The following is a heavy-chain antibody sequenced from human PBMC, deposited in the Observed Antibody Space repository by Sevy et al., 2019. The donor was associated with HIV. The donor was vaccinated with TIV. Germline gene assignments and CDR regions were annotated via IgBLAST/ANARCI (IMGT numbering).Heavy chain of an antibody. CDR3: ARTLLYYYGSGSYYNVDYYYYGMDV. Sequence: GGSLRLSCAASGFTFSSYSMNWVRQAPGKGLEWVSYISSSGSTIYYADSVKGRFTISRDNAKNSLYLQMNSLRAEDTAVYYCARTLLYYYGSGSYYNVDYYYYGMDVWGQGTTVTVSS. CDR2: ISSSGSTI. CDR1: GFTFSSYS. J-gene: IGHJ6*02. V-gene: IGHV3-48*01. D-gene: IGHD3-10*01.